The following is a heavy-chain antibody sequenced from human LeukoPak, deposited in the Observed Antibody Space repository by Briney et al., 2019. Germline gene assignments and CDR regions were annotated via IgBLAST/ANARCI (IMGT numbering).Heavy chain of an antibody. D-gene: IGHD6-19*01. Sequence: GGSLRLSCAASGSTFSSYDMHWVRQATGKGLEWVSAIGTAGDTYYPGSVKGRFTISRENAKNSLYLQMNSLRAGDTAVYYCARGVREYSSGWFHDYWGQGTLVTVSS. V-gene: IGHV3-13*01. J-gene: IGHJ4*02. CDR1: GSTFSSYD. CDR2: IGTAGDT. CDR3: ARGVREYSSGWFHDY.